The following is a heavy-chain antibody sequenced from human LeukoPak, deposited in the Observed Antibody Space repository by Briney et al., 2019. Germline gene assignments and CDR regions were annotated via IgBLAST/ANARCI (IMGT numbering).Heavy chain of an antibody. J-gene: IGHJ4*02. CDR3: AREGLTYYYDSSSYGDFDF. CDR2: ISYDGSNK. D-gene: IGHD3-22*01. CDR1: GFALSSSA. V-gene: IGHV3-30-3*01. Sequence: RGSPRLSRAASGFALSSSAMHWGRQAPGKGLEWVAVISYDGSNKYYADSVKGRFTISRDNSKNTLYLQMNSLRAEDTAVYYCAREGLTYYYDSSSYGDFDFWGQGTLVTVSS.